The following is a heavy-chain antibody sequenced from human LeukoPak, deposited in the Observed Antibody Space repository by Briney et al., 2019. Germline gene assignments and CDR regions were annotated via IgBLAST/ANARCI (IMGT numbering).Heavy chain of an antibody. D-gene: IGHD6-13*01. CDR3: ARDLGDSSSWYGVSMDV. CDR2: ISAYNGNT. V-gene: IGHV1-18*01. Sequence: ASVKVSCKAPGYTFTSYGISWVRQAPGQGLEWMGWISAYNGNTNYAQKLQGRVTMTTDTSTSTAYMELRSLRSDDTAVYYCARDLGDSSSWYGVSMDVWGQGTTVTVSS. J-gene: IGHJ6*02. CDR1: GYTFTSYG.